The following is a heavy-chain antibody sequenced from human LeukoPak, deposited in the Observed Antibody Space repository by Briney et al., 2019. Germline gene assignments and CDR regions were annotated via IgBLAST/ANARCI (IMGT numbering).Heavy chain of an antibody. V-gene: IGHV4-38-2*01. CDR1: GYSISSGYY. J-gene: IGHJ4*02. CDR2: IYYTGNT. Sequence: SETLSLTCAVSGYSISSGYYWGWIRQPPGKGLEWIGSIYYTGNTYYNPSLKSRVTISVDTSKNQFSLKLSSVTAADTAVYYRASRRAYHVYAYWGQGTLVTVSS. D-gene: IGHD5/OR15-5a*01. CDR3: ASRRAYHVYAY.